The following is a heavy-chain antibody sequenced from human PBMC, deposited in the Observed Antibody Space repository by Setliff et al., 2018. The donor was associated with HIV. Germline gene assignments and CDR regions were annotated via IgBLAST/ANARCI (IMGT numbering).Heavy chain of an antibody. CDR1: SGSFSGYY. V-gene: IGHV4-34*01. D-gene: IGHD3-22*01. Sequence: PSETLSLTCAVYSGSFSGYYWSWIRQPPGKGLEWIGEIYHSGSTNYNPSLKSRVTISVDTSKNQFSLKLSSLTAADTAVYYCARDHYDSSGYFSPSWFDPWGQGTLVTVSS. CDR3: ARDHYDSSGYFSPSWFDP. CDR2: IYHSGST. J-gene: IGHJ5*02.